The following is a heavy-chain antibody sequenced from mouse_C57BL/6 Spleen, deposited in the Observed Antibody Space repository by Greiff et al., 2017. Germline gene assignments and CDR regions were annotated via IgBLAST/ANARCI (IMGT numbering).Heavy chain of an antibody. CDR1: GFSLTSYG. J-gene: IGHJ3*01. CDR2: IWSDGST. D-gene: IGHD1-1*01. V-gene: IGHV2-6-1*01. CDR3: ARHEDSNYYGSISFAY. Sequence: QVQLKESGPGLVAPSQSLSITCTVSGFSLTSYGVHWVRQPPGKGLEWLVVIWSDGSTTYNSALKSRLSISKDNSKSQVFLKMNSLQTDDTAMYYCARHEDSNYYGSISFAYWGQGTLVTVSA.